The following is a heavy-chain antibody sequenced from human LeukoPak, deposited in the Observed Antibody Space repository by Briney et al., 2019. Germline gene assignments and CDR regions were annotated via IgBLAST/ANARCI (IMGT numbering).Heavy chain of an antibody. CDR2: VSYSGTN. J-gene: IGHJ5*02. CDR3: ASLGTLRS. CDR1: GGSVSSSSYY. Sequence: SETLSLTCTVSGGSVSSSSYYWGWIRQPPGKGLEWIRSVSYSGTNYNNPSLKSRVSISIDTSKTQFSVKLTSVTAADTAVYYCASLGTLRSWGQGTLVTVSS. V-gene: IGHV4-39*01. D-gene: IGHD7-27*01.